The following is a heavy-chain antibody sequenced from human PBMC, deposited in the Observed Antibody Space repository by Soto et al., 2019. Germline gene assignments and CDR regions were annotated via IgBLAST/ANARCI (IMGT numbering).Heavy chain of an antibody. CDR1: GFSFNFYT. CDR3: ARARIQPNCSGGRCPPPEY. D-gene: IGHD2-15*01. V-gene: IGHV3-21*01. Sequence: EVQLVESGGGLVKPGGSLRLCCAASGFSFNFYTMDWVRHAPGKGLEWVSSIIRDSAYIYYADSMKGGFTISRDNANTSLNLQMNSLRAEDPAVYYCARARIQPNCSGGRCPPPEYWGQGTLVNVSS. J-gene: IGHJ4*02. CDR2: IIRDSAYI.